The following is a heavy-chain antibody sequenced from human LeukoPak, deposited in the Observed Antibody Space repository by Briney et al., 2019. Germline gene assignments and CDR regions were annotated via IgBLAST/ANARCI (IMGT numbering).Heavy chain of an antibody. CDR1: GGSFSGYY. J-gene: IGHJ6*03. CDR3: ARTNSGSYSPYYYYYMDV. CDR2: INHSGST. V-gene: IGHV4-34*01. Sequence: SETLSLTCAVYGGSFSGYYWNWIRQPPGKGLEWIGEINHSGSTNYNPSLKSRVTISVDTSKNQFSLKLSSVTAADTAVYYCARTNSGSYSPYYYYYMDVWGKGTTVTISS. D-gene: IGHD1-26*01.